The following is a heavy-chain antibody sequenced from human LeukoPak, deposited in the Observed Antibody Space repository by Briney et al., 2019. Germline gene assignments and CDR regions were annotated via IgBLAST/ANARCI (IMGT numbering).Heavy chain of an antibody. D-gene: IGHD2-8*01. CDR2: IYPDDSDT. Sequence: GESLKISCKGSGYSFTSYWIGWVRQMPGKGLEWMGIIYPDDSDTKYSPSFQGQVTISADKSISTAYLQWSSLKASDTAMYYCARLAFCTNAVCFSNYYYSMDVWGRGTTVAVSS. CDR1: GYSFTSYW. V-gene: IGHV5-51*01. J-gene: IGHJ6*03. CDR3: ARLAFCTNAVCFSNYYYSMDV.